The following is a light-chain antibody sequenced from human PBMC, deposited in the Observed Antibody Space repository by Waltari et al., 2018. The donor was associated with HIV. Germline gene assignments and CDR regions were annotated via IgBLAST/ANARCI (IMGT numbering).Light chain of an antibody. CDR3: CSYTGSSTLL. CDR1: SSDVGGFDY. V-gene: IGLV2-14*03. J-gene: IGLJ2*01. CDR2: DVI. Sequence: QSALTQPASVSGSPGQSITISCTGTSSDVGGFDYVSWYQQHPGNAPKLIIYDVINRPSGVSNRFSGSKSGNTASLTISGLQAEDEADYYCCSYTGSSTLLFGGGTKLTVL.